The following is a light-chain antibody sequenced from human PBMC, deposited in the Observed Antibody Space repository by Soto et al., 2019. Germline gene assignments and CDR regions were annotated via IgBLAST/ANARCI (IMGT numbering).Light chain of an antibody. Sequence: ETVMTQSRATLSVSLGERATHSYRASQSVSSKLAWYQQKPGQAPRLLIYGASTRATGIPARFSGSGSGREFTLTISSLQSEDFAVYYCQQYNNWPPITFGQGTRLEIK. CDR1: QSVSSK. J-gene: IGKJ5*01. V-gene: IGKV3D-15*01. CDR3: QQYNNWPPIT. CDR2: GAS.